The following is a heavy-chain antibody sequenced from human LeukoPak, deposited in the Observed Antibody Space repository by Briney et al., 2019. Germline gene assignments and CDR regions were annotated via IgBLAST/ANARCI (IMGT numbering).Heavy chain of an antibody. Sequence: SETLSLTCTVSGGSISSSSYYWGWIRQPPGKGLEWIGSIYYSGSAYYNPSLKSRVTISVDTSKNQFSLKLSSVTAADTAVYYCARWNYGSGTFDYWGQGTLVTVSS. V-gene: IGHV4-39*01. CDR1: GGSISSSSYY. J-gene: IGHJ4*02. CDR3: ARWNYGSGTFDY. CDR2: IYYSGSA. D-gene: IGHD3-10*01.